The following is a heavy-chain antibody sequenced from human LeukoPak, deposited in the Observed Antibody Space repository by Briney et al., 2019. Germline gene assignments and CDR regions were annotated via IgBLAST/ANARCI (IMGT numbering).Heavy chain of an antibody. Sequence: GGSLRLSCAASGFTFSNYAMGWVRQAPGEGLEWVSAISDSGRSTYYADSVKGRFTISRDNSKSAVYLQMNSLRAEDTAVYYCARSATSGSYLPFDYWGQGTLVTVSS. CDR2: ISDSGRST. CDR3: ARSATSGSYLPFDY. V-gene: IGHV3-23*01. D-gene: IGHD1-26*01. CDR1: GFTFSNYA. J-gene: IGHJ4*02.